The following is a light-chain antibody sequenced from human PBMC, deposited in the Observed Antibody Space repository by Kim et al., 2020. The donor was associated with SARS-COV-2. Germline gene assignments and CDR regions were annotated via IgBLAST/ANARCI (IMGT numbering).Light chain of an antibody. CDR1: QTVLSSTNNKNT. CDR3: QQYYNPPYT. Sequence: RATITCMASQTVLSSTNNKNTLAWYQQKSVQPPKLLIYWASTRESGVPDRFSGSGSGTDFTLTISSLQAEDVAVYYCQQYYNPPYTFGQGTKLEI. CDR2: WAS. V-gene: IGKV4-1*01. J-gene: IGKJ2*01.